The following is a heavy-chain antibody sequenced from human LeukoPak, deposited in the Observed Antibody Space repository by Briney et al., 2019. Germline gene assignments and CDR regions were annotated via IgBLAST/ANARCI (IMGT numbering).Heavy chain of an antibody. J-gene: IGHJ4*02. V-gene: IGHV3-21*01. CDR3: ARDDSVGVFDY. Sequence: GGSLRLSCAASGFTFSSYSMNWVRQAPGKGLEWVSSISSSSSYIYYADSVKGRFTISRANAKNSLYLQMNSLRAEDTAVYYCARDDSVGVFDYWGQGTLVTVSS. CDR2: ISSSSSYI. CDR1: GFTFSSYS. D-gene: IGHD2-21*01.